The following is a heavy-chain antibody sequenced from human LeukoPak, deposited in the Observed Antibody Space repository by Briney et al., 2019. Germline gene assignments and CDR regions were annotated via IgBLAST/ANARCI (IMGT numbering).Heavy chain of an antibody. CDR3: VRDAWFGESRA. CDR2: INGRGGLI. J-gene: IGHJ4*02. V-gene: IGHV3-48*04. CDR1: GFSFSAYN. D-gene: IGHD3-10*01. Sequence: GGSLRLSCAASGFSFSAYNMNWVRQAPGKGLEWVASINGRGGLIYYSDSVKGRFTSSRDNAKNSLYLQMNSLRVEDTAMYYCVRDAWFGESRAGGQGTLVTVSP.